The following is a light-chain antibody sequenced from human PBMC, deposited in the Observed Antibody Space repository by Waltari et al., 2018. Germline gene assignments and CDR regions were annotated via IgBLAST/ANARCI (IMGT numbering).Light chain of an antibody. CDR3: QQYRTNPWA. CDR2: KAS. Sequence: DIKMTQSPSTLSASVGDRVTLTCRASQNINSWLAWYQQKPWMAPKLLISKASTLESGVPSRFSGSGSGTEFTLTIGSLQPDDLATYYCQQYRTNPWAFGQGTKV. J-gene: IGKJ1*01. V-gene: IGKV1-5*03. CDR1: QNINSW.